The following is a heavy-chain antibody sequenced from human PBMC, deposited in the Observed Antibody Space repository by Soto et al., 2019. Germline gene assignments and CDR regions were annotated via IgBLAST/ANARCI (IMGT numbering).Heavy chain of an antibody. J-gene: IGHJ6*02. CDR3: AKRWTSRDYYVFGMDV. Sequence: GGSLRLSCAASGFRFSYFAMSWVRQAPGKGLEWVSGLSGSGGSTFYADSVLGRFTISRDNSKNTLYLQMNSLRAEDSAVYYCAKRWTSRDYYVFGMDVWGQGTTVTVSS. CDR2: LSGSGGST. CDR1: GFRFSYFA. D-gene: IGHD2-15*01. V-gene: IGHV3-23*01.